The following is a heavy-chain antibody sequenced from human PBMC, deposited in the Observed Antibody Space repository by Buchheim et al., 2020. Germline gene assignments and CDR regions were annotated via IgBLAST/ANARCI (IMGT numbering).Heavy chain of an antibody. D-gene: IGHD6-19*01. CDR1: GGSFSGYY. CDR2: VNHSGST. J-gene: IGHJ6*02. V-gene: IGHV4-34*01. CDR3: ARAVAGTYYYYGMDV. Sequence: QVQLQQWGAGLLKPSETLSLTCAVYGGSFSGYYWSWIRQPPGKGLEWIGEVNHSGSTNYNPSLKSRVTISVDTSKNQFSLKLSSVTAADTAVYYCARAVAGTYYYYGMDVWGQGTT.